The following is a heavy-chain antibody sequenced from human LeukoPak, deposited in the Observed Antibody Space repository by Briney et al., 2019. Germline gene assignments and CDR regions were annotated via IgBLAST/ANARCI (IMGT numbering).Heavy chain of an antibody. Sequence: GGSLRLSCAASGFTFSSYAMSWVSQAPGKGLEWVSAISGSGGSTYYADSVKGRFTISRDNSKNTLYLQMNSLRAEDTAVYYCAKYYYGSGSPGFYFDYWGQGTLVTVSS. D-gene: IGHD3-10*01. CDR1: GFTFSSYA. CDR3: AKYYYGSGSPGFYFDY. J-gene: IGHJ4*02. CDR2: ISGSGGST. V-gene: IGHV3-23*01.